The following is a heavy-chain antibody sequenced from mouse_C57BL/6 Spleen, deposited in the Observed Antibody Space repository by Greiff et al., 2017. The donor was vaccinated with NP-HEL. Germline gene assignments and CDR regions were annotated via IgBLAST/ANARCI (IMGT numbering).Heavy chain of an antibody. J-gene: IGHJ2*01. Sequence: EVQLQQSGPVLVKPGASVKMSCKASGYTFTDYYMNWVKQSHGKSLEWIGVINPYNGGTSYNQKFKGKATLTVDKSSSTAYLELNSLTSEDSAVYYCARSPYYYGSRDYWGQGTTLTVSS. CDR1: GYTFTDYY. CDR2: INPYNGGT. V-gene: IGHV1-19*01. D-gene: IGHD1-1*01. CDR3: ARSPYYYGSRDY.